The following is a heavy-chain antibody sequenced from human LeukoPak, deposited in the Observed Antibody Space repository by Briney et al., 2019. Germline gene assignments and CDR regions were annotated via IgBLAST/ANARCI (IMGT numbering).Heavy chain of an antibody. J-gene: IGHJ6*02. CDR2: IYYSGST. Sequence: SETLPLTCTVSGGPISSYYWSWIRQPPGKGLEWIGYIYYSGSTNYNPSLKSRVTISVDTSKNQFSLKLSSVTAADTAVYYCARDLGDSSGYYYYYYGMDVWGQGTTVTVSS. V-gene: IGHV4-59*01. CDR1: GGPISSYY. CDR3: ARDLGDSSGYYYYYYGMDV. D-gene: IGHD3-22*01.